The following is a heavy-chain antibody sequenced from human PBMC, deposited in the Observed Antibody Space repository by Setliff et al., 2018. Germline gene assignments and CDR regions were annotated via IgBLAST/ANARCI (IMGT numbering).Heavy chain of an antibody. CDR1: GGSISSYY. Sequence: PSETLSLTCTVSGGSISSYYWSWIRQPAGKGLEWIGHIYIGGSANYNPSLKSRVTMSIDTSKNQFSLKPNSVTAADMAVYYCAREQWLDPPGHYYMDVWAKGTTVTVSS. D-gene: IGHD6-19*01. V-gene: IGHV4-4*07. J-gene: IGHJ6*03. CDR2: IYIGGSA. CDR3: AREQWLDPPGHYYMDV.